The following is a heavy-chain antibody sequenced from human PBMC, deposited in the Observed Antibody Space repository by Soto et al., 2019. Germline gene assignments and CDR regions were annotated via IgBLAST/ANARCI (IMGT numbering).Heavy chain of an antibody. V-gene: IGHV1-2*02. Sequence: ASVKVSCKVSGYPFTTYYIHWVRQAPGQGLEWMGWIDPRSGGTVYEQKFQGRVTMTRDTSISTVYMDLSGLTSDDTALYYCATDDYGIFPYWGQGSLVAVSS. CDR3: ATDDYGIFPY. J-gene: IGHJ4*02. CDR2: IDPRSGGT. D-gene: IGHD3-10*01. CDR1: GYPFTTYY.